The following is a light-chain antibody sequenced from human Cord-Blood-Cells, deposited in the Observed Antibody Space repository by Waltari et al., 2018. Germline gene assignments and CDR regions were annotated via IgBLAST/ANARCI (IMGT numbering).Light chain of an antibody. Sequence: EIVMTQSPATLSVSPGERATLSCRASQSVSSNLAWYQQKPGQAHRLLIYGASTKATGSPARFSGSCSATEFILTISSLQSEDFAVYCCQQYNNWPFTFGPGTKVDIK. CDR3: QQYNNWPFT. J-gene: IGKJ3*01. CDR1: QSVSSN. V-gene: IGKV3-15*01. CDR2: GAS.